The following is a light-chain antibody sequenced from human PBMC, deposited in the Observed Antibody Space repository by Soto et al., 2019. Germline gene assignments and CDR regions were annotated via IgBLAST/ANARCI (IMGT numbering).Light chain of an antibody. CDR2: GAS. J-gene: IGKJ1*01. CDR3: QQYNNWPL. V-gene: IGKV3-15*01. CDR1: QSVSSN. Sequence: EIVMTQSPATLSVSPGERATLSCRASQSVSSNLAWNQQKPGQAPRLLIYGASTRATGIPARFSGSGSGTEFTLTISSLQSEDFVVYYCQQYNNWPLFGQGTKVEIK.